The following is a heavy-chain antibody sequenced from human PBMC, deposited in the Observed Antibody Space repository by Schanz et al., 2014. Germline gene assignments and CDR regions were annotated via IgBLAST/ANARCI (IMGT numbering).Heavy chain of an antibody. Sequence: QVQLEESGPGMVKPSETLSLNCTVSGGSFISYYWSWIRQPPGKGLEWIGYVSSTGRAESNPSLKSRVTLSVDTSKNQFSLKVRSVTAADTAVYFCASFVPRGYYFDYWGQGTLVTVSS. J-gene: IGHJ4*02. CDR1: GGSFISYY. V-gene: IGHV4-59*01. CDR3: ASFVPRGYYFDY. CDR2: VSSTGRA. D-gene: IGHD3-10*01.